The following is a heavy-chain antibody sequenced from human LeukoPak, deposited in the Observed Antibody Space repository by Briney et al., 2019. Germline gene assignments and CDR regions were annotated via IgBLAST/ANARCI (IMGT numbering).Heavy chain of an antibody. D-gene: IGHD3-3*01. J-gene: IGHJ4*02. CDR2: INHSGST. CDR1: GGSFSGYY. V-gene: IGHV4-34*01. Sequence: SETLSLTCAVYGGSFSGYYWSWIRQPPGKGLEWIGEINHSGSTNYNPSLKSRVTISVDTSKNQFSLKLSSVTAADTAVYYCARGRTLITIFGVVNPYYFDYWGRGTLVTVSS. CDR3: ARGRTLITIFGVVNPYYFDY.